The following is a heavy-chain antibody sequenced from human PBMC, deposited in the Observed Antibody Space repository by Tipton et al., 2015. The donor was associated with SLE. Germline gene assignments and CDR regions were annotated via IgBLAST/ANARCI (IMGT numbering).Heavy chain of an antibody. Sequence: TLSLTCSVSDGSISSYYWSWIRQPPGKGLEWIGYIYYSGSTNYNPSLKSRVTISEDTSKNQFSLKLSSVTAADTAVYYCARRGSRRGGDFDYWGQGTLVTVSS. CDR3: ARRGSRRGGDFDY. J-gene: IGHJ4*02. D-gene: IGHD1-14*01. CDR2: IYYSGST. CDR1: DGSISSYY. V-gene: IGHV4-59*08.